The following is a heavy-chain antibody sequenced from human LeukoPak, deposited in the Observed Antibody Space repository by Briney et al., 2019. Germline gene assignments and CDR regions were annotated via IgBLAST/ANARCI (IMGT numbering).Heavy chain of an antibody. J-gene: IGHJ4*02. CDR1: GFTFSSYD. D-gene: IGHD3-10*01. CDR2: ISYDGSNK. V-gene: IGHV3-30*18. CDR3: AKDASELLWFGESLHFDY. Sequence: GGSLRLSCAASGFTFSSYDMHWVRQAPGKGLEWVAVISYDGSNKYYADSVKGRFTISRDNSKNTLYLQMNSLRAEDTAVYYCAKDASELLWFGESLHFDYWGQGTLVTVSS.